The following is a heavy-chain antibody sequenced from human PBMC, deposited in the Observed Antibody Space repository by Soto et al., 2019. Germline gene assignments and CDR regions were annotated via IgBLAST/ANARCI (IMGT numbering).Heavy chain of an antibody. CDR1: GGSMSEYF. D-gene: IGHD3-10*01. CDR3: ARDGYDGSGSPYPAY. J-gene: IGHJ4*02. Sequence: SETLSLTCGVSGGSMSEYFWSWIRQSPGKGLEWIGYIYYLGSTDYNPSLKSRVTISVDTSKRQFSLRLTSVTAAGTAVYYCARDGYDGSGSPYPAYWGPGTQVTVSS. CDR2: IYYLGST. V-gene: IGHV4-59*01.